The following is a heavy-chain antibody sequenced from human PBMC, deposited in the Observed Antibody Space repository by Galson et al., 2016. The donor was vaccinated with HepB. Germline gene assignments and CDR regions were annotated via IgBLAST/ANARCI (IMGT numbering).Heavy chain of an antibody. CDR1: GFPFSTQS. V-gene: IGHV3-21*04. J-gene: IGHJ6*04. CDR2: ISSRSTYI. Sequence: SLRLSCAASGFPFSTQSMNWVRQAPGKGLEWVSSISSRSTYIHYADSVEGRFTISRDNSKNTLSLQMNSLTADDTAIYYCVQGSTAPAVWGKGTTVTVSS. CDR3: VQGSTAPAV. D-gene: IGHD1-26*01.